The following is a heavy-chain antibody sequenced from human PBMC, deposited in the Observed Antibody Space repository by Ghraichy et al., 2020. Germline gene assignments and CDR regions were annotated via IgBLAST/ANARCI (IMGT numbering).Heavy chain of an antibody. CDR2: ISWNSGSI. V-gene: IGHV3-9*01. J-gene: IGHJ3*02. Sequence: SLRLSCAASGFTFDDYAMHWVRQAPGKGLEWVSGISWNSGSIGYADSVKGRFTISRDNAKNSLYLQMNSLRAEDTALYYCAKAATQAAFDIWGQGTMVTVSS. CDR1: GFTFDDYA. CDR3: AKAATQAAFDI.